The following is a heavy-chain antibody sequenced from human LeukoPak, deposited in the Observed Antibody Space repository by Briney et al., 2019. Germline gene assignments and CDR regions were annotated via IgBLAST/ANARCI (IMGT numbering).Heavy chain of an antibody. V-gene: IGHV4-59*08. J-gene: IGHJ4*02. D-gene: IGHD6-19*01. CDR1: GGSVSSYY. CDR3: ARQVVAVAGTGYFDY. Sequence: SETLSLTCSVSGGSVSSYYWSWIRQSPGKGLEWIGYIHNSGRTNYNPSLKSRVTGFVDTSKNQVSLRLNSVTAADTAVYFCARQVVAVAGTGYFDYWGQGTLVTVSS. CDR2: IHNSGRT.